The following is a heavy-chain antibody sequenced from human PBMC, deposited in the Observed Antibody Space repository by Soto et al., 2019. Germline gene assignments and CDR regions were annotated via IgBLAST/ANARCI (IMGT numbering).Heavy chain of an antibody. CDR3: ARDPGLRNGMSA. Sequence: EVQVVESGGDLVQPGGSLRLSCAASGFNVNSDYMNWVRQAPGKGLEWVSVIYSDGSTYYADSVKGRFSISRDNSKNMLNLEMSSLRAKDTAVYYCARDPGLRNGMSAWGQGTTVTVSS. J-gene: IGHJ6*02. V-gene: IGHV3-66*01. CDR2: IYSDGST. CDR1: GFNVNSDY.